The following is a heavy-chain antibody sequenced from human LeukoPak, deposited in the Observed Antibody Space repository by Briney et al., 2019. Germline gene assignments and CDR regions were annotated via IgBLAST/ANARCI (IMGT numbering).Heavy chain of an antibody. V-gene: IGHV4-39*01. CDR3: ARHICDAGSCYSFDY. J-gene: IGHJ4*02. CDR1: GXSISSSSYY. Sequence: SSETLSLTCAVSGXSISSSSYYWGWIRQPPGKGLEWIGTIYYSGNTYYNPSLKSRVTISVDTSKNQFSLRLCSVTAADTAVYYCARHICDAGSCYSFDYWGQGTLVTVSS. CDR2: IYYSGNT. D-gene: IGHD2-15*01.